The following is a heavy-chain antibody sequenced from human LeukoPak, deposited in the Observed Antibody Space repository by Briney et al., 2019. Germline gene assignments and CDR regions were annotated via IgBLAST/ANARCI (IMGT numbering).Heavy chain of an antibody. J-gene: IGHJ4*02. V-gene: IGHV3-23*01. CDR1: GVTFSSYA. Sequence: TGGSLRLSCAASGVTFSSYAMSWVRQAPGKGLEWVSAISGSGGSTYYTDSVKGRFTISRDNSKNTLYLQMNSLRAEDTAVYYCAKDPRTTVTNYWGQGTLVTVSS. D-gene: IGHD4-11*01. CDR2: ISGSGGST. CDR3: AKDPRTTVTNY.